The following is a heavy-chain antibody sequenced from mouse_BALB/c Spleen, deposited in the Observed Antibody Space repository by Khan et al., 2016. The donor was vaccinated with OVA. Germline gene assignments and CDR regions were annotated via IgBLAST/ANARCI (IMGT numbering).Heavy chain of an antibody. V-gene: IGHV14-3*02. D-gene: IGHD2-1*01. J-gene: IGHJ3*01. CDR1: GFNIKDTY. CDR2: IDPANGDT. Sequence: VQLKESGAELVKPGASVKLSCTGSGFNIKDTYMHWMNQRPEQGLEWIGRIDPANGDTKYGPKFQDKATLTADTSSNTAYLQLSSLTSEDTAVYCCATRYGNPFAYWGQGTLVSVS. CDR3: ATRYGNPFAY.